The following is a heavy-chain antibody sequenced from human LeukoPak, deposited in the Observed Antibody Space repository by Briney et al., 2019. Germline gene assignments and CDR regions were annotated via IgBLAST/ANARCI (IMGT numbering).Heavy chain of an antibody. D-gene: IGHD2-2*01. Sequence: PGGSLRLSCAASGFTFDDYAMHWVRQAPGKGLEWVSGISWNSGSIGYADSVKGRFTISRDNAKNSLYLQMNSLKAEDTAVYYCTRVSPLVVPAAGLYYFDYWGQGTLVTVSS. CDR3: TRVSPLVVPAAGLYYFDY. J-gene: IGHJ4*02. V-gene: IGHV3-9*01. CDR2: ISWNSGSI. CDR1: GFTFDDYA.